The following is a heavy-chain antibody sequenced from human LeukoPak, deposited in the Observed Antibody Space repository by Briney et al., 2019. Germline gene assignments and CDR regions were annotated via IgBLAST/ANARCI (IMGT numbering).Heavy chain of an antibody. V-gene: IGHV3-30*02. CDR1: GFTVSNYG. J-gene: IGHJ4*02. CDR3: ARSRQTEY. D-gene: IGHD1-14*01. Sequence: GGSLRLSCAASGFTVSNYGMHWVRQAPGKGLEWVAFTHYDGSNEYYADSVKGRFTISRDNSKNTVYLQMNSLRAEDTAVYYCARSRQTEYWGQGTLVTVSS. CDR2: THYDGSNE.